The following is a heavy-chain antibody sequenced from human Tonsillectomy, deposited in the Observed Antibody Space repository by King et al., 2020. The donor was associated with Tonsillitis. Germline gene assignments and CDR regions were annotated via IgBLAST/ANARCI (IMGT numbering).Heavy chain of an antibody. J-gene: IGHJ6*03. V-gene: IGHV4-34*01. CDR2: INHSGST. D-gene: IGHD2-15*01. CDR3: AGPGHCIDGNCYFPYYYYYMDV. Sequence: VQLQQWGAGLLKPSETLSLTCAVHGGSFSGYNWTWIRQPPGKGLEWIGEINHSGSTNYNPSLKSRVTISVDTSKDQFSLKLRSVTAADTAVYYCAGPGHCIDGNCYFPYYYYYMDVWGKGTTVTVSS. CDR1: GGSFSGYN.